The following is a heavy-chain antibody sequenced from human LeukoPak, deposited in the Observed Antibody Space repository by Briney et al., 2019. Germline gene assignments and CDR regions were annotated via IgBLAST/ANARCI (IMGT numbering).Heavy chain of an antibody. D-gene: IGHD5-18*01. V-gene: IGHV4-59*01. J-gene: IGHJ4*02. CDR3: ACGYSYGYNIDY. CDR2: IHYSGST. CDR1: GGSISSYY. Sequence: SETLSLTCTVSGGSISSYYWSWIRQPPGKGLEWIGYIHYSGSTNYNPSLKSRVTISVDTSTNQFSLNLNSVTAADTAVYYCACGYSYGYNIDYWGQGTLVTVSS.